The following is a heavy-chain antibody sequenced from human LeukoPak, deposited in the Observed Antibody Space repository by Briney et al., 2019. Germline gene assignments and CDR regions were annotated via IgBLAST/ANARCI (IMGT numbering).Heavy chain of an antibody. Sequence: ESLKISCKGSGYSFTTFWIAWVRQMPGRGLEWMAIIYPGDSDTRYSPSFQGQVTISADKTISTAYLQRSTLEASDRAMYYSARLGGSGTYYPLDYWGQGALVTVSS. J-gene: IGHJ4*02. CDR2: IYPGDSDT. CDR1: GYSFTTFW. D-gene: IGHD3-10*01. V-gene: IGHV5-51*01. CDR3: ARLGGSGTYYPLDY.